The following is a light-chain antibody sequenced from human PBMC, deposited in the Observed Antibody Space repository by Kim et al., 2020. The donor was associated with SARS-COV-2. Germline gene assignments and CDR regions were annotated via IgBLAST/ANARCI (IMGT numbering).Light chain of an antibody. J-gene: IGKJ1*01. V-gene: IGKV1-39*01. CDR3: QQSYIMEWT. Sequence: DIQMTQSPSSLSASAGDRVTITCRASQHISSYLNWYQQKPGKAPKLLIYDASSLQSGVPSRFSGSGSGTDFTLTISTLQPEDFAAYYCQQSYIMEWTCGQGTELDIK. CDR1: QHISSY. CDR2: DAS.